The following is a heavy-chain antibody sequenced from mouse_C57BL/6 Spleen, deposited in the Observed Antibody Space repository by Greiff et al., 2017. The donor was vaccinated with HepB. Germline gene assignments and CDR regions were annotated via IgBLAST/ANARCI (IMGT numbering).Heavy chain of an antibody. CDR2: IWSGGST. V-gene: IGHV2-2*01. Sequence: VQLVESGPGLVQPSQSLSITCTVSGFSLTSYGVHWVRQSPGKGLEWLGVIWSGGSTDYNAAFISRLSISKDNSKSQVFFKMNSLQADDTAIYYCARWDVDYAMDYWGQGTSVTVSS. CDR1: GFSLTSYG. CDR3: ARWDVDYAMDY. J-gene: IGHJ4*01. D-gene: IGHD4-1*01.